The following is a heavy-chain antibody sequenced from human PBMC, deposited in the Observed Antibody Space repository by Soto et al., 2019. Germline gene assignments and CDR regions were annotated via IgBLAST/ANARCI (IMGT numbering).Heavy chain of an antibody. D-gene: IGHD3-10*01. V-gene: IGHV4-34*01. CDR3: ARRIRVDFDY. CDR2: INHSGST. CDR1: GGSFSGYY. Sequence: PSEALSLTCAVYGGSFSGYYWSWIRQPPGKGLEWIGEINHSGSTNYNPSLKSRATISVDTSKNQFSLKLSSVTAADTAVYYCARRIRVDFDYWGQGTLVTVSS. J-gene: IGHJ4*02.